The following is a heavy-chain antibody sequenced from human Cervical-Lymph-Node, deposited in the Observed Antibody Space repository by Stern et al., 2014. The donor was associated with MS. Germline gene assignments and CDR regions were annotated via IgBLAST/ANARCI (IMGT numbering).Heavy chain of an antibody. J-gene: IGHJ6*02. CDR3: GRVLRFCSGGACCSPYYHGMDV. CDR1: GYTITTHA. D-gene: IGHD2-15*01. Sequence: QMQLVQSGPEVKKPGASVRVSCKASGYTITTHAMSWVRQVPGQGLQWVGWVNTNTGNSQYAQGFTGRLVFSWDTSVNTAYLQIDSLKFDDTAVYFCGRVLRFCSGGACCSPYYHGMDVWGQGTTVTVSS. V-gene: IGHV7-4-1*01. CDR2: VNTNTGNS.